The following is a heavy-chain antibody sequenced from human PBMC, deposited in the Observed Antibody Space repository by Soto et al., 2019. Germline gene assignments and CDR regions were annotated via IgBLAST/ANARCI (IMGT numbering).Heavy chain of an antibody. D-gene: IGHD2-15*01. J-gene: IGHJ4*02. CDR3: ILRGEGRRHFDY. CDR1: GFSFNDSGVA. V-gene: IGHV2-5*05. Sequence: QITLQESGPSVVKPTQTLTLTCSFSGFSFNDSGVAVGWVRQTPSKALEWLGLMYWRGTQRYGPSLGTRVTITKDSSKIQVVLTMSNMSPGDTGTYFWILRGEGRRHFDYWGQGDRVTVSS. CDR2: MYWRGTQ.